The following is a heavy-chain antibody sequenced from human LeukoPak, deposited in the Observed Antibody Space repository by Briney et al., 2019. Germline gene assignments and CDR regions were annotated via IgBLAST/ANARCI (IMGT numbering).Heavy chain of an antibody. D-gene: IGHD6-6*01. CDR2: MNPNSGNT. V-gene: IGHV1-8*01. CDR1: GYTFTSYD. Sequence: ASVKVSCKASGYTFTSYDINWVRQATGQGLEWMGWMNPNSGNTGYAQKFQGRVTMTRDTSISTAYMELSRLRSDDTAVYYCASYSSSSSYYYYYMDVWGKGTTVTVSS. CDR3: ASYSSSSSYYYYYMDV. J-gene: IGHJ6*03.